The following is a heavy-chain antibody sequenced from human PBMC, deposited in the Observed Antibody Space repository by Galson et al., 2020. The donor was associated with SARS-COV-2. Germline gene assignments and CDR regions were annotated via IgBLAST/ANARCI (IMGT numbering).Heavy chain of an antibody. CDR3: AGVARGASFDY. J-gene: IGHJ4*02. V-gene: IGHV4-59*08. Sequence: SQTLSLTCTVSGASISSYYWSWIRQPPGKELEWIGYIYYSGSTNYNPSLKSRVTMSVDTSKNQFSLKLSSVTAADTAVYYCAGVARGASFDYWGQGTLVTVSS. CDR1: GASISSYY. CDR2: IYYSGST. D-gene: IGHD2-15*01.